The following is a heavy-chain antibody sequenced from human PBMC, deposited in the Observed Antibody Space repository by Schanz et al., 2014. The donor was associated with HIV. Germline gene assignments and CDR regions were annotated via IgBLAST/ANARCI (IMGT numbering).Heavy chain of an antibody. CDR2: IWYDGNYK. CDR3: AKDRITGTTGVPYYYYGMDV. V-gene: IGHV3-33*06. Sequence: QVQLVESGGGVVQPGRSLRLSCAASGFTFSSYGMHWVRQAPGKGLEWVAVIWYDGNYKYYADSVKGRFTISRDNSKNSLYLQMNSLRAEDTDVYYCAKDRITGTTGVPYYYYGMDVWGQGTTVTVSS. D-gene: IGHD1-7*01. CDR1: GFTFSSYG. J-gene: IGHJ6*02.